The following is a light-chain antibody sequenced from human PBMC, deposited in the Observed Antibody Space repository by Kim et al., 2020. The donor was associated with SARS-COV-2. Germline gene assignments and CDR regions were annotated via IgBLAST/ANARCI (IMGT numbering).Light chain of an antibody. CDR1: QNIGSD. Sequence: IVMTQSPATLSVSPGERATLSCRASQNIGSDLAWYQQKPGQAPRLLIYGASTRATGITATISGTGSGTEFTLTISSLQSEDFAVYYCQHYNSWPFAFGQGTKLEI. CDR3: QHYNSWPFA. J-gene: IGKJ2*01. CDR2: GAS. V-gene: IGKV3D-15*01.